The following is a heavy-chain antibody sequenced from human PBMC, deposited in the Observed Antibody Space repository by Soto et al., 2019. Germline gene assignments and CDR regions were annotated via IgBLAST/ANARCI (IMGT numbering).Heavy chain of an antibody. D-gene: IGHD2-21*01. V-gene: IGHV4-39*01. Sequence: PSETLCFTCTVSGSSISRSGYYWCWIRQPPGRGLWWIGSLYSNVGTYYNPSLKSRVTISADTSANQFSLLLDSVTTAATAIYFCARIPSHNWVDYWGQGALVTVSS. CDR3: ARIPSHNWVDY. J-gene: IGHJ4*02. CDR1: GSSISRSGYY. CDR2: LYSNVGT.